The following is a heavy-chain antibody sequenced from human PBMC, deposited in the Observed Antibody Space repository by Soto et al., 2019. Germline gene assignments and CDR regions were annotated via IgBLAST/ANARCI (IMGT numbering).Heavy chain of an antibody. CDR3: ATSSSSWTNWFDP. Sequence: ASVKVSCKASGYTFTSYDINWVRQATGQGLEWMGWMNPNSGNTGYAQKFQGRVIMTRNTSISTAYMELSSLRSEDTAVYYCATSSSSWTNWFDPWGQGTLVTVSS. D-gene: IGHD6-13*01. V-gene: IGHV1-8*01. CDR2: MNPNSGNT. CDR1: GYTFTSYD. J-gene: IGHJ5*02.